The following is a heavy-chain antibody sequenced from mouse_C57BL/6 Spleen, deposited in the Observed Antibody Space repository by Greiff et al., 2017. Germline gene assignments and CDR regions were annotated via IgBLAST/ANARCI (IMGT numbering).Heavy chain of an antibody. Sequence: QVQLQQPGAELVKPGASVKLSCKASGYNFTSYWMHWVQQRPGRGLEWIGRIDPDSGGTKYTEKFTSKATLTVDKPSSTAYKQLSSLTSEDSAVYYYARSSMVTTWDYWGQGTTRTVSS. V-gene: IGHV1-72*01. CDR3: ARSSMVTTWDY. CDR2: IDPDSGGT. D-gene: IGHD2-2*01. J-gene: IGHJ2*01. CDR1: GYNFTSYW.